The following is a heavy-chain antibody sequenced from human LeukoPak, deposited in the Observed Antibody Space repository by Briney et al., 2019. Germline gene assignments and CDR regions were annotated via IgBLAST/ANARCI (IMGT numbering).Heavy chain of an antibody. CDR3: ARGIAARPGYYYYYMDV. J-gene: IGHJ6*03. Sequence: PSETLSLTCTVSGGSISSYYWSWIRQPPGKGLEWIGYIYYSGSTNYNPSLKSRVTISVDTSKNQFSLKLSSVTAADTAVYYCARGIAARPGYYYYYMDVWGKGTTVTVSS. CDR1: GGSISSYY. D-gene: IGHD6-6*01. CDR2: IYYSGST. V-gene: IGHV4-59*01.